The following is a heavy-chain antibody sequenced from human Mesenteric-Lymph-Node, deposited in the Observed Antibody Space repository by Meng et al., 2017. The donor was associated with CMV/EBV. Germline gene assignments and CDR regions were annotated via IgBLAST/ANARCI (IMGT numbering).Heavy chain of an antibody. V-gene: IGHV3-53*01. CDR3: ARGEVLRFLEWLLYPGGMDV. Sequence: GESLKISCAASGFTVSSNYMSWVRQAPGKGLEWVSVIYSGGSTYYADSVKGRFIISRDNSKNTLYLQMNSLRAEDTAVYYCARGEVLRFLEWLLYPGGMDVWGQGTTVTVSS. CDR1: GFTVSSNY. CDR2: IYSGGST. J-gene: IGHJ6*02. D-gene: IGHD3-3*01.